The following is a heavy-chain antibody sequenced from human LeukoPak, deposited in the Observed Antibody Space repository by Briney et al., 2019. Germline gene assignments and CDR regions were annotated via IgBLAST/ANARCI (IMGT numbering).Heavy chain of an antibody. CDR3: ARDHSSSEGWVLART. V-gene: IGHV1-69*05. D-gene: IGHD6-6*01. J-gene: IGHJ4*02. Sequence: ATVKVSCKASGGTFSSYAISWVRQAPGQGLEWMGGIIPIFGTANYAQKFQGRVTITTDESTSTAYMELSSLRSEDTAVYYCARDHSSSEGWVLARTWGQGTLVTVSS. CDR2: IIPIFGTA. CDR1: GGTFSSYA.